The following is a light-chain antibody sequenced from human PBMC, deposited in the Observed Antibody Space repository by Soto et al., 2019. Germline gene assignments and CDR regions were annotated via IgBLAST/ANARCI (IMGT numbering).Light chain of an antibody. Sequence: DIQMTQSPSAMSASVGDIVNITFRASQGISNYLAWFQLKPGKVPKLLIYAASTLQSGVPSRFSGSASGTEFTLTISSLQPEDFATYYCQQVSGYPLSFDGGTKVDIK. J-gene: IGKJ4*01. CDR2: AAS. CDR3: QQVSGYPLS. CDR1: QGISNY. V-gene: IGKV1-17*03.